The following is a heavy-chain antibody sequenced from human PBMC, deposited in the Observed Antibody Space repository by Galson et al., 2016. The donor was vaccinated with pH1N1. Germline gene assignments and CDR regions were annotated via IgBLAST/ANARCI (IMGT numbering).Heavy chain of an antibody. CDR1: GFTFSNHG. CDR3: ARETPSPSPTVLRYFDGSRGLSAFDM. J-gene: IGHJ3*02. Sequence: SVKVSCKASGFTFSNHGINWVRQAPGQGLEWMGWINTKTGNPTYAQGFTGRFVFSLDTSVDTAYLQINSLKAGDTAVYYCARETPSPSPTVLRYFDGSRGLSAFDMWGGGTLVTVSS. D-gene: IGHD3-9*01. V-gene: IGHV7-4-1*02. CDR2: INTKTGNP.